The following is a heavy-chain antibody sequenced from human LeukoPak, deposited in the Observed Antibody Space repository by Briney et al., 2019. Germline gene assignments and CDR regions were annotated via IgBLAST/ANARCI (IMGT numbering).Heavy chain of an antibody. CDR2: INHSGST. J-gene: IGHJ4*02. V-gene: IGHV4-34*01. CDR3: ARGRRTGYYWERYFDY. D-gene: IGHD3-22*01. Sequence: SETLSLTCVLYGGSFSGSYWSWSRHRLGEGLGWIGEINHSGSTNYNPSLKSRVTISVDTSKNQFSLKLSTGTAEDTAVYYCARGRRTGYYWERYFDYWGQGTLVTVSS. CDR1: GGSFSGSY.